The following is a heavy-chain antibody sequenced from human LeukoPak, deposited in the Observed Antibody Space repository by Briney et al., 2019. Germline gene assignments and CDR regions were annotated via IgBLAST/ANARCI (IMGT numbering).Heavy chain of an antibody. Sequence: GGSLRLSCAASGFTFSSYSMNWVRQAPGKGLEWVSSISSSSSYIYYADSVKGRFTMSRDNAKNSLHLQMNSLRAEDTAMYYCATLRFLEWLLFPEYFQHWGQGTLVTVSS. CDR1: GFTFSSYS. J-gene: IGHJ1*01. V-gene: IGHV3-21*01. CDR3: ATLRFLEWLLFPEYFQH. D-gene: IGHD3-3*01. CDR2: ISSSSSYI.